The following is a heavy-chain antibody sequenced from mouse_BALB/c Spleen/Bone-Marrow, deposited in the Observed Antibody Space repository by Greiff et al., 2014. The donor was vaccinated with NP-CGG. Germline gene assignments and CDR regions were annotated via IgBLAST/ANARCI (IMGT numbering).Heavy chain of an antibody. CDR1: GYTFTSSW. Sequence: QVQLQQSGSVLVRPGASVKLSCKASGYTFTSSWMHWAKQRPGQGLEWIGEVRPNSGNTNYNEKFKGKATLTVDTSSSTAYVDLSSLTSEDSAVYYCARSGFDYWGQGTTLTVSS. V-gene: IGHV1S130*01. J-gene: IGHJ2*01. D-gene: IGHD4-1*01. CDR3: ARSGFDY. CDR2: VRPNSGNT.